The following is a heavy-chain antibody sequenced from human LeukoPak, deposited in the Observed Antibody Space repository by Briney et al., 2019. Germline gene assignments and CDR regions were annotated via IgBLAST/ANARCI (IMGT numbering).Heavy chain of an antibody. V-gene: IGHV3-48*04. CDR3: ARGGIAAAAYWYFDL. Sequence: PGGSLRLSCAASGFTFSSYSMNWVRQAPGKGLEWVSYISSSSSTIYYADSVKGRFTISRDNAKNSLYLQMNSLRAEDTAVYYCARGGIAAAAYWYFDLWGRGTLVTVSS. D-gene: IGHD6-13*01. CDR1: GFTFSSYS. CDR2: ISSSSSTI. J-gene: IGHJ2*01.